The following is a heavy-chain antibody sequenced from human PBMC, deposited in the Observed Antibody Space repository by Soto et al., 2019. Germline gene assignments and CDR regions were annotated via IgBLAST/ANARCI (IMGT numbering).Heavy chain of an antibody. CDR1: GGSISSYY. Sequence: QVQLQESGPGLVKPSETLSLTCTVSGGSISSYYWSWIRQPAGKGLEWIGRIYTSGSTNYNPSLKSRVTMSVDTSKKPFSLKLSSVTAADTAVYYCAVTYYDFWSGQTDPHPCYYYGMDVWGQGTTVTVSS. D-gene: IGHD3-3*01. V-gene: IGHV4-4*07. CDR3: AVTYYDFWSGQTDPHPCYYYGMDV. CDR2: IYTSGST. J-gene: IGHJ6*02.